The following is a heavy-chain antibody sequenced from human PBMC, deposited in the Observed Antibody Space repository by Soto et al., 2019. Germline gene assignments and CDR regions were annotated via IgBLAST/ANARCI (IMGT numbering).Heavy chain of an antibody. Sequence: PSETLSLTCAVSGYSISSGYYWGWIRQPPGKGLEWIGSIYHSGSTYYNPSLQRPVTISVDTSKIHFTLKLSAVTAADTAVYYCARGPARYYFDYWGQGTLVTVSS. V-gene: IGHV4-38-2*01. CDR1: GYSISSGYY. J-gene: IGHJ4*02. CDR3: ARGPARYYFDY. CDR2: IYHSGST.